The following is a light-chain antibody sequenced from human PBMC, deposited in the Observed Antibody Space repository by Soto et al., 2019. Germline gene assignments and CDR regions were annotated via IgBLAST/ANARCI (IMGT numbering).Light chain of an antibody. CDR3: QQYGYSMTV. CDR2: GTS. V-gene: IGKV3-20*01. J-gene: IGKJ4*01. Sequence: EIVLTQSPGTLSLSPGERATLSCRASQSVFSSFLAWYQQKPGQAPRLLIYGTSSRATGIPDRFSGSGSGTDFTLTISRLEPEDFAVYYCQQYGYSMTVFGGGTKVDIK. CDR1: QSVFSSF.